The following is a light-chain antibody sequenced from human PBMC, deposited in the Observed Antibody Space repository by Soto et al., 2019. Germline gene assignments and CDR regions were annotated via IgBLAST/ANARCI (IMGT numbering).Light chain of an antibody. CDR1: QSVSSD. Sequence: EIVLTQSTGTLSLSTGERATLSCRASQSVSSDLAWYQQKPGQAPRLLIYGASIRATGIPARFSGRGSGTEFTVTISSLQSEDFAVYYCQQYNNWPRTFGQGTKVDI. CDR2: GAS. CDR3: QQYNNWPRT. V-gene: IGKV3-15*01. J-gene: IGKJ1*01.